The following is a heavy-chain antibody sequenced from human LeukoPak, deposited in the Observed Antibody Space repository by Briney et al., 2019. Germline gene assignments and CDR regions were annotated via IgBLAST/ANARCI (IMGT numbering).Heavy chain of an antibody. Sequence: GASVKVSCKASGYTFTSYGIIWVRQAPGQGLEWMGWISAYNGNTNYAQKLQGRVTMTTDTSTSTAYMELRSLRSDDTAVYYCARDRAGSSWYYYYYGMDVWGQGTTVTVSS. CDR1: GYTFTSYG. CDR3: ARDRAGSSWYYYYYGMDV. CDR2: ISAYNGNT. J-gene: IGHJ6*02. V-gene: IGHV1-18*01. D-gene: IGHD6-13*01.